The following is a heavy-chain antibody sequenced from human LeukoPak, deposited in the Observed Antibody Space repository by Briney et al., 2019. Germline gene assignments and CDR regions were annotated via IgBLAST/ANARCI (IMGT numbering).Heavy chain of an antibody. J-gene: IGHJ4*02. CDR3: ARENTVNYFDY. CDR1: GGSFSGYY. Sequence: PSETLSLTCAVYGGSFSGYYWSWIRQPPGKGLEWIGEINHSGSTNYNPSLKSRVTISVDTSKNQFSLKLSSVTAADTAVYYCARENTVNYFDYWGQGTLVTVSS. D-gene: IGHD4-17*01. CDR2: INHSGST. V-gene: IGHV4-34*01.